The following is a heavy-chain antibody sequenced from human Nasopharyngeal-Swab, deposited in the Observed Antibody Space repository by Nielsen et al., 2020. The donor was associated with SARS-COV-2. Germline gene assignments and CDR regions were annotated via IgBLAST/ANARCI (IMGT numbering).Heavy chain of an antibody. D-gene: IGHD6-19*01. Sequence: ASVTVSCQVSGYTLTELSMHWVRQAPGKGLEWMGGFDPEDGETIYAQKFQGRVTMTEDTSTDTAYMELSSLRSEDTAVYYCATGVAVAGRTHFVDYWGQGTLVTVSS. J-gene: IGHJ4*02. CDR2: FDPEDGET. V-gene: IGHV1-24*01. CDR1: GYTLTELS. CDR3: ATGVAVAGRTHFVDY.